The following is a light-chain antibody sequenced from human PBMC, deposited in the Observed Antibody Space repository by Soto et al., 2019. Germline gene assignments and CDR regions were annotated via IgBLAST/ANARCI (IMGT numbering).Light chain of an antibody. CDR1: QSISSY. V-gene: IGKV1-39*01. Sequence: DIPMTQSPSSLSASVGDRVTITCRASQSISSYLNWYQQKPGKAPKLLIYAASSLQSGVPSRFSGSGSGTAVTLTISSLQHQDVANCYGQQSGSSPWTGGQGTKVEIK. CDR2: AAS. J-gene: IGKJ1*01. CDR3: QQSGSSPWT.